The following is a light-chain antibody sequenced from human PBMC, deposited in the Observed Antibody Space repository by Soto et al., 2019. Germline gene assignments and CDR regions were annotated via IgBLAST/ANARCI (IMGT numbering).Light chain of an antibody. Sequence: EIVMTQSPVTLSVSAGERATLSCRAGQSVSDNLAWYQQKPGQAPRLLIYGTSTRATGIPASFSGSGSGTEFTLTISSLQPEDFATYYCQQANSFPWTFGQGTKVDI. CDR1: QSVSDN. CDR2: GTS. CDR3: QQANSFPWT. J-gene: IGKJ1*01. V-gene: IGKV3-15*01.